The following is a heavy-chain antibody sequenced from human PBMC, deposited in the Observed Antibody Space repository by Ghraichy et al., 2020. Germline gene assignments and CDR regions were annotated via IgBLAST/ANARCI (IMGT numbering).Heavy chain of an antibody. V-gene: IGHV1-18*04. CDR2: ISAYNGNT. D-gene: IGHD6-19*01. J-gene: IGHJ3*02. CDR3: ARDGAYSTGGLSAFDI. Sequence: ASVKVSCKASGYTFTIYGISWVRQAPGQGLEWMGWISAYNGNTNYAQKLQGRVTVTTDTSTSTAYMELRSLRSDDTAVYYCARDGAYSTGGLSAFDIWGQGTMVTVSS. CDR1: GYTFTIYG.